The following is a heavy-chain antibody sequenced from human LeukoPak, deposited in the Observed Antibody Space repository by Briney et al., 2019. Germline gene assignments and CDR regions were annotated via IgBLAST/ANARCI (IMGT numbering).Heavy chain of an antibody. CDR1: GFTFSTYW. V-gene: IGHV3-74*01. CDR2: IKSDGST. D-gene: IGHD3-22*01. J-gene: IGHJ1*01. CDR3: ARAPSEIGGYYPEYFRH. Sequence: LSGGSLRLSCAASGFTFSTYWMHWVRQAPGKGLVWVSRIKSDGSTNYADSVKGRLTISRDNAKNTVSLQMNSLRPEDTGGYYCARAPSEIGGYYPEYFRHWGQGTLVTVSS.